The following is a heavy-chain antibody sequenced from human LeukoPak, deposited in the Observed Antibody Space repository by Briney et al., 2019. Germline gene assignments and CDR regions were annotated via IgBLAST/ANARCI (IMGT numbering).Heavy chain of an antibody. CDR3: ARSDDYSFDP. J-gene: IGHJ5*02. Sequence: ASVKVSCKTSGYTFTTYGISWVRQAPGQGLEWMGWISGYNGSTNYAQTLQGRVTMTTDTSTSTAYMELRSLRSDDTAVYYCARSDDYSFDPWGQGTLVTVSS. CDR1: GYTFTTYG. V-gene: IGHV1-18*01. CDR2: ISGYNGST. D-gene: IGHD2-15*01.